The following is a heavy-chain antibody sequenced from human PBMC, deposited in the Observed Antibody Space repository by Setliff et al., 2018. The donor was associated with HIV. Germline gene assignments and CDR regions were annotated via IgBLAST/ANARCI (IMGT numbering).Heavy chain of an antibody. CDR1: GYSFTSYW. CDR3: ARHGQYGSGSYYNRPFDF. CDR2: IYPGDSDT. J-gene: IGHJ4*02. D-gene: IGHD3-10*01. V-gene: IGHV5-51*01. Sequence: RGESLKISCKGSGYSFTSYWIAWLRQMPGKGLEWMGIIYPGDSDTRYSPSFQGQVTISADKSISTAYLQWSSLKASDTAMYYCARHGQYGSGSYYNRPFDFWGQGTLVTAPQ.